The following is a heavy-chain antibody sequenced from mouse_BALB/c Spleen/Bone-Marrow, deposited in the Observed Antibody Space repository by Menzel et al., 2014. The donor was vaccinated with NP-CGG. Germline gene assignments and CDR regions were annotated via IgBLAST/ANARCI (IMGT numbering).Heavy chain of an antibody. Sequence: EVQLQQSGAELVKPGASVKLSCTASAFNIKDTYMHWVKQRPEQGLEWIGRIDPANGNTKYDPKFQGKATITADTSSNTAYLQLSSLTSEDTAVYYCASYYYGSSGFAYWGQGTLVTVSA. V-gene: IGHV14-3*02. J-gene: IGHJ3*01. D-gene: IGHD1-1*01. CDR3: ASYYYGSSGFAY. CDR1: AFNIKDTY. CDR2: IDPANGNT.